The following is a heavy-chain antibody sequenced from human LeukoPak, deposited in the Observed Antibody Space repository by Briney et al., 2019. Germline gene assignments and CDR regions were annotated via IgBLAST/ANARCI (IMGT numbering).Heavy chain of an antibody. CDR2: MRSDGSDE. Sequence: GGSLRLSYAASGFSFRSYPMHWVRQAPGKGLEWMAFMRSDGSDEHYADSVKGRFTISRDNSHNTLYLQMNSLHSEDTAVYYCARDLALQLGASPFDYWGQGTLVTVSS. CDR3: ARDLALQLGASPFDY. D-gene: IGHD1-26*01. V-gene: IGHV3-30*02. J-gene: IGHJ4*02. CDR1: GFSFRSYP.